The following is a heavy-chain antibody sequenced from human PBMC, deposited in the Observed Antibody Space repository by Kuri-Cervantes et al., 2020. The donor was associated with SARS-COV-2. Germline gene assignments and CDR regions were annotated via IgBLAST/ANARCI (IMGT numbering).Heavy chain of an antibody. V-gene: IGHV3-21*01. CDR2: ISSSSYI. J-gene: IGHJ1*01. CDR1: GFTFSSYS. Sequence: GESLKISCAASGFTFSSYSMNWVRQAPGKGLEWVSSISSSSYIYYADSVKGRFTTSRDNAKNSLYLQMNSLGAEDTAVYYCANNGPKGYCSSTSCYIGGFQHWGQGTLVTVSS. D-gene: IGHD2-2*02. CDR3: ANNGPKGYCSSTSCYIGGFQH.